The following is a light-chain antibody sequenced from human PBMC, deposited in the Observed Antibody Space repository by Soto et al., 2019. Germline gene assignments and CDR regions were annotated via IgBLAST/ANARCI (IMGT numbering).Light chain of an antibody. CDR3: QQYFALLPMT. CDR2: GAS. CDR1: ETVATN. Sequence: VMTMSLATLSVYPRERATLSCWASETVATNLAWYQQKPGQAPRLLISGASTRAAGISDRFRGSGSGTEFTLTISSLRSEDSAIYYCQQYFALLPMTFAQGGIVDIK. V-gene: IGKV3-15*01. J-gene: IGKJ1*01.